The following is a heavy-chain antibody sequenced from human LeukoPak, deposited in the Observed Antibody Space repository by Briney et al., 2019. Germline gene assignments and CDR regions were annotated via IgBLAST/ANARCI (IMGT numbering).Heavy chain of an antibody. CDR1: GGSISSYY. D-gene: IGHD3-9*01. J-gene: IGHJ4*02. Sequence: PSETLSLTCTVSGGSISSYYWSWIRQPPGKGLEWIGYISYSGSTNYNPSLKSRVTMSLDTSKNQFSLKLSSVTAADTAVYYCARTGYDILTGYRAKQYYFDYWGQGTLVTVSS. CDR3: ARTGYDILTGYRAKQYYFDY. CDR2: ISYSGST. V-gene: IGHV4-59*01.